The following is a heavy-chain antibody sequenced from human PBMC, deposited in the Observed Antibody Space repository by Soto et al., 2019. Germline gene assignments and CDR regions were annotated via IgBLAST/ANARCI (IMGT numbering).Heavy chain of an antibody. Sequence: SETLSLTCAVSGGSLTSGTYSWNWLRHPPGKGLRWIGSIFPSGTTYYNPFLKSRVSISIDVSKNQFSLNLRSLTAADTAVYYCARGREFDSWGQGTLVTVSS. CDR1: GGSLTSGTYS. V-gene: IGHV4-30-2*01. CDR2: IFPSGTT. J-gene: IGHJ4*02. CDR3: ARGREFDS.